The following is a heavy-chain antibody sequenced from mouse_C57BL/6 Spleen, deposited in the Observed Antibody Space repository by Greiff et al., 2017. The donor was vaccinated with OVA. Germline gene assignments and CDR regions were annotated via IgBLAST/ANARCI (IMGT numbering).Heavy chain of an antibody. D-gene: IGHD2-2*01. CDR1: GYTFTDYE. V-gene: IGHV1-15*01. CDR2: IDPETGGT. CDR3: TRSEGYAWFAY. Sequence: VQLQQSGAELVRPGASVTLSCKASGYTFTDYEMHWVKQTPVHGLEWIGAIDPETGGTAYNQKFKGKAILTADKSSSTAYMELRSLTSEDSAVYYCTRSEGYAWFAYWGQGTLVTVSA. J-gene: IGHJ3*01.